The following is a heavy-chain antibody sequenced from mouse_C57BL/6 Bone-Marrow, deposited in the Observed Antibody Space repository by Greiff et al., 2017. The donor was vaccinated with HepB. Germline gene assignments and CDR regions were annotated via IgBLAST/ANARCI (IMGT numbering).Heavy chain of an antibody. V-gene: IGHV1-59*01. Sequence: QVQLQQSGAELVRPGTSVKLSCKASGYTFTSYWMHWVKQRPGQGLEWIGVIDPSDSYTNSNQKFKGKATLTVDTSSSTAYMQLSSLTSEDSAVYYGARLYDYDNYFDYWGQGTTLTVSS. CDR2: IDPSDSYT. CDR1: GYTFTSYW. J-gene: IGHJ2*01. D-gene: IGHD2-4*01. CDR3: ARLYDYDNYFDY.